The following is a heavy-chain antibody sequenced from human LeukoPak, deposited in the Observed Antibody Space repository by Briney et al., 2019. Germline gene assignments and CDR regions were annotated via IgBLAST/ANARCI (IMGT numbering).Heavy chain of an antibody. CDR3: ARASRFDP. Sequence: GGSLRLSCAASGFTVSSNYMSWVRQAPGKGLEWVSSISSSSSYIYYADSVKGRFTISRDNAKNSLYLQMNSLRAEDTAVYYCARASRFDPWGQGTLVTVSS. J-gene: IGHJ5*02. V-gene: IGHV3-21*01. CDR1: GFTVSSNY. CDR2: ISSSSSYI.